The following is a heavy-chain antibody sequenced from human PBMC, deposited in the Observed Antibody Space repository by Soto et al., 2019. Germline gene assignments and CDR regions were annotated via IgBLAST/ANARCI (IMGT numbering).Heavy chain of an antibody. CDR1: GGSFSGYY. V-gene: IGHV4-34*01. CDR2: INYSGST. CDR3: ATQEVGGSYVYTFDP. Sequence: SETLSLTCTVYGGSFSGYYWSWIRQPPWKGPEWIGEINYSGSTNYNPSLKSRVTISVDTSKNQFSLKLSSVTAADTAVYYCATQEVGGSYVYTFDPWGQGTLVTVYS. D-gene: IGHD1-26*01. J-gene: IGHJ5*02.